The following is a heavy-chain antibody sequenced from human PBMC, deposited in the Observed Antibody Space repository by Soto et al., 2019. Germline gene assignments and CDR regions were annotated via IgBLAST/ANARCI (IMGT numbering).Heavy chain of an antibody. J-gene: IGHJ4*02. CDR3: ASGGYCSGGSGYELDY. V-gene: IGHV1-69*13. D-gene: IGHD2-15*01. CDR1: GGTFSSYA. Sequence: ASVKVSCKASGGTFSSYAISWVRQAPGQGLEWMGGIIPIFGTANYAQKFQGRVTITADESTSTAYMELSSLRSEDTAVYYCASGGYCSGGSGYELDYWGQGTLVTVSS. CDR2: IIPIFGTA.